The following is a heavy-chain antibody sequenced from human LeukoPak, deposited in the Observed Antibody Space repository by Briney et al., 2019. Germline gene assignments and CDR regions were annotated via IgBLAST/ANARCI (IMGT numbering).Heavy chain of an antibody. V-gene: IGHV1-69*02. CDR2: IIPILGIA. Sequence: WASVKVSCKASGGTFSSYTISWVRQAPGQGLEWMGRIIPILGIANYAQKFQGRVTITADKSTSTAYMELSSLRSEDTAVYYCARAPDSSGAFDIWDQGTMVTVSS. CDR3: ARAPDSSGAFDI. CDR1: GGTFSSYT. J-gene: IGHJ3*02. D-gene: IGHD3-22*01.